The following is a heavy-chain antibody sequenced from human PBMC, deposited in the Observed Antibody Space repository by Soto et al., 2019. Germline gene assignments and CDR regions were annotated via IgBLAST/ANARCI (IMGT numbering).Heavy chain of an antibody. J-gene: IGHJ4*02. D-gene: IGHD6-13*01. Sequence: SETLCLTYTVSGGSIRGGGYYWSWIRQHPGKGLEWIGYIYYSGSTYYNPSLKSRVTISVDTSKNQFSLKLSSVTAADTAVYYCARGGIAAAAPPDYWGQGTLVTVSS. CDR2: IYYSGST. CDR1: GGSIRGGGYY. V-gene: IGHV4-31*03. CDR3: ARGGIAAAAPPDY.